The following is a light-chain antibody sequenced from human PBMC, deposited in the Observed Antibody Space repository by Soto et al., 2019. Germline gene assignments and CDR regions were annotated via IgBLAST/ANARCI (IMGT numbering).Light chain of an antibody. CDR3: QQYNKWPLT. J-gene: IGKJ1*01. Sequence: EIVLTQSPATLSVSPGERATLSCRASQSISNDLAWYQQKPGQAPRLLILGASTRATGIPASFSGSGSGTEFTLTISSLQSEDSAVYHCQQYNKWPLTFGQGTKVEIK. V-gene: IGKV3-15*01. CDR2: GAS. CDR1: QSISND.